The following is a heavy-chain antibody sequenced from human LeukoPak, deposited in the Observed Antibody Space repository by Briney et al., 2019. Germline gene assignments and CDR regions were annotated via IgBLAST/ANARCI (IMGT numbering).Heavy chain of an antibody. CDR3: ATTNLLWFGEIDY. Sequence: ASVKVSCKVSGYTLTELSMHWVQQAPGKGLEWMGGFDPEDGETIYAQKFQGRVTMTEDTSTDTAYMELSSLRSEDTAVYYCATTNLLWFGEIDYWGQGTLVTVSS. D-gene: IGHD3-10*01. V-gene: IGHV1-24*01. J-gene: IGHJ4*02. CDR1: GYTLTELS. CDR2: FDPEDGET.